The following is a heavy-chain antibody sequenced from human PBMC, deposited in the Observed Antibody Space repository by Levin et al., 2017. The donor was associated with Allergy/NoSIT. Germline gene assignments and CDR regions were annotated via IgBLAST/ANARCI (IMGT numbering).Heavy chain of an antibody. CDR2: IYYSGST. J-gene: IGHJ4*02. V-gene: IGHV4-59*01. Sequence: SETLSLTCTVSGGSISSYYWSWIRQPPGKGLEWIGYIYYSGSTNYNPSLKSRVTISVDTSKNQFSLKLSSVTAADTAVYYCARARISRGYDWSYYFDYWGQGTLVTVSS. CDR3: ARARISRGYDWSYYFDY. D-gene: IGHD5-12*01. CDR1: GGSISSYY.